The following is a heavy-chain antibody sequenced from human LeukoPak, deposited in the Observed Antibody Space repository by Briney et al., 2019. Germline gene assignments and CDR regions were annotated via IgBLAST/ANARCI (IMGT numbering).Heavy chain of an antibody. CDR2: ISGSGGST. D-gene: IGHD3-10*01. V-gene: IGHV3-23*01. CDR1: GFTFSSYA. J-gene: IGHJ4*02. Sequence: GGSLRLSCAASGFTFSSYAMSWVRQAPGKGLEWVSAISGSGGSTYYADSVKGRFTISRDNSKNTLYLQMNSLRAEDTAVYCCAKDAARMVRGEYYFDYWGQGTLVTVSS. CDR3: AKDAARMVRGEYYFDY.